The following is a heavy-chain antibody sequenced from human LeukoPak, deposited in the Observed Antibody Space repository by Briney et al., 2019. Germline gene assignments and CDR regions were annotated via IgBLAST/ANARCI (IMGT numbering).Heavy chain of an antibody. Sequence: GGSLRLSCAASGFTFSSYSMNWVRQAPGKGLEWVSYISSSGSTIYYADSVKGRFTISRDNAKNSLYLQMNSLRAEDTAVYYCARDSMTTVTDFDYWGQGTLVTVSS. CDR2: ISSSGSTI. CDR3: ARDSMTTVTDFDY. D-gene: IGHD4-17*01. J-gene: IGHJ4*02. V-gene: IGHV3-48*04. CDR1: GFTFSSYS.